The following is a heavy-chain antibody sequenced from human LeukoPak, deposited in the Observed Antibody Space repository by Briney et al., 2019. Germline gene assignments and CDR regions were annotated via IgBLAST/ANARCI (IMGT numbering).Heavy chain of an antibody. J-gene: IGHJ3*02. D-gene: IGHD4-17*01. V-gene: IGHV4-59*11. CDR3: ARDPTTVTKGLDI. Sequence: PSETLSLTCTVSGDSFSSHYWSWVRQPPGRGLGWMGYVSYIGSTNYNPSLKSRVTISVDTSKNQFSLKLSSVTAADTAVYYCARDPTTVTKGLDIWGQGTMVTVSS. CDR2: VSYIGST. CDR1: GDSFSSHY.